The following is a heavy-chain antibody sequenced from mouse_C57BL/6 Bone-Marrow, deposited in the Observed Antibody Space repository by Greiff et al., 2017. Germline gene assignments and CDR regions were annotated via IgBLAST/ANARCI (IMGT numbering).Heavy chain of an antibody. D-gene: IGHD2-4*01. Sequence: VQLQQSGAELARPGASVKLSCKASGYSFTSYGISWVKQRTGQGLEWIGMMHPNGGSPDYNEKFKSEATLSVDKSSRPAYMELSRLTSEDSAVYYCARSYDYDDYTMDYWGQGTSVTVSS. CDR3: ARSYDYDDYTMDY. J-gene: IGHJ4*01. CDR2: MHPNGGSP. CDR1: GYSFTSYG. V-gene: IGHV1-81*01.